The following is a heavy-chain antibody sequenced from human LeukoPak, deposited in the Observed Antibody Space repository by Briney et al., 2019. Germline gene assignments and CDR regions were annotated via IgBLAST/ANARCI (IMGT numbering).Heavy chain of an antibody. D-gene: IGHD1-26*01. Sequence: GGSLRLSCAASGFTFSSYDMHWVRQAPGKGLEWVAFIRYDGSNKYYADSVKGRFTISRDNSKNSLYLQMNSLRAEDTAVYYCARDRERYTGSHYPFQYWGQGTLVTVSS. CDR2: IRYDGSNK. CDR3: ARDRERYTGSHYPFQY. CDR1: GFTFSSYD. J-gene: IGHJ4*02. V-gene: IGHV3-30*02.